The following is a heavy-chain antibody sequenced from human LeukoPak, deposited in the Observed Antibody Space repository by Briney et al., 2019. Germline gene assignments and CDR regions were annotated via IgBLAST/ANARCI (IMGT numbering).Heavy chain of an antibody. J-gene: IGHJ3*02. CDR3: ARDLYSSRTNDAFVI. CDR1: GGSISSYY. V-gene: IGHV4-59*12. D-gene: IGHD6-13*01. CDR2: IYYSGAT. Sequence: SETLSLTCTVSGGSISSYYWSWIRQPPGKGLEWIGNIYYSGATNYNPSLESRVTISVDTSKNQFSLKLSSVTAADTAVYYCARDLYSSRTNDAFVIWGRGTMVTVSS.